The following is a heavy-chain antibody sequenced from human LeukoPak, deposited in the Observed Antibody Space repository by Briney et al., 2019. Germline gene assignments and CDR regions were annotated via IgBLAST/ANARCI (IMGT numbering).Heavy chain of an antibody. CDR3: ASAVAGMGDYFDY. D-gene: IGHD6-19*01. J-gene: IGHJ4*02. CDR1: GYTFTSYY. CDR2: INPSGGST. Sequence: ASVKVSCEASGYTFTSYYMHWVRQAPGQGLEWMGIINPSGGSTSYAQKFQGRVTMTRDTSTSTVYMELSSLRSEDTAVYYCASAVAGMGDYFDYWGQGTLVTVSS. V-gene: IGHV1-46*01.